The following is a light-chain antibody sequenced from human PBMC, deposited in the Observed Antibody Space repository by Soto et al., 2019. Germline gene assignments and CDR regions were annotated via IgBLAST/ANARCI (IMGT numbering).Light chain of an antibody. J-gene: IGLJ1*01. Sequence: QSVLSQPPSASGTPGQRVTISCSGSTSNIESHTVNWYQNLPGTAPKLLINTNNQRPSGVPDRFSGYKSGTSAYLVISGLQSEDEADYYCATWDDSLQGVFGTGTKVTVL. CDR3: ATWDDSLQGV. CDR1: TSNIESHT. CDR2: TNN. V-gene: IGLV1-44*01.